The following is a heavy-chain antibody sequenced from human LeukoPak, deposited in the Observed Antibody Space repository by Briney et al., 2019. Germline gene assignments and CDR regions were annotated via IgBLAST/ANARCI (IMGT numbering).Heavy chain of an antibody. D-gene: IGHD1-26*01. CDR3: ARHRPSDYYYYYGMDV. V-gene: IGHV3-30*02. Sequence: GGSLRLSCAASGFTFSSYGMHWVRQAPGKGLEWVAFIRYDGSNKYYADSVKGRFTISRDNSKNTLYLQMNSLRAEDTAVYYCARHRPSDYYYYYGMDVWGQGTTVTVSS. CDR1: GFTFSSYG. J-gene: IGHJ6*02. CDR2: IRYDGSNK.